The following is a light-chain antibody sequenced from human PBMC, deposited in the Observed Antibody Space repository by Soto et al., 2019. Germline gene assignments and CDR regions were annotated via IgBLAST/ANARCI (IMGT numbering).Light chain of an antibody. CDR3: QSYDNSLSGSWV. CDR2: GNS. CDR1: SSNIGAGFD. Sequence: QSVLTQPPSVSGAPGQRVTISCTGSSSNIGAGFDVHWYHQIAGTAPKLLIYGNSNRPSGVPDRFYGSKSGTSASLAINGLKAEDEAHYYCQSYDNSLSGSWVFGGGTKLTVL. V-gene: IGLV1-40*01. J-gene: IGLJ3*02.